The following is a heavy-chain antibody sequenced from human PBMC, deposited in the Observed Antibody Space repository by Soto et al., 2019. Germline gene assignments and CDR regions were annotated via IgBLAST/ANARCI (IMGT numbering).Heavy chain of an antibody. J-gene: IGHJ4*02. CDR1: GFTFSSYD. V-gene: IGHV3-13*01. CDR3: ARGGQGATGDTFDY. D-gene: IGHD1-26*01. CDR2: IGTAGDT. Sequence: EVQLVESGGGLVQPGGSLRLSCAASGFTFSSYDMHWVRQATGKGLEWVSAIGTAGDTYYPGSVKGRFTISRENAKNSLYLQMNSLRAEDTAVYYCARGGQGATGDTFDYWGQGTLVTVSS.